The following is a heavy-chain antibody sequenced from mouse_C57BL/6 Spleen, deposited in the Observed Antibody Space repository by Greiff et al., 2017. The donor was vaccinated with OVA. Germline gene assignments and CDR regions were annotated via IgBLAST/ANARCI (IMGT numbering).Heavy chain of an antibody. CDR3: ARWLITTVPFDY. J-gene: IGHJ2*01. D-gene: IGHD1-1*01. Sequence: QVHVKQSGAELAKPGASVKLSCKASGYTFTSYWMHWVKQRPGQGLEWIGYINPSSGYTKYNQKFKDKATLTADKSSSTAYMQLSSLTYEDSAVYYCARWLITTVPFDYWGQGTTLTVSS. CDR1: GYTFTSYW. CDR2: INPSSGYT. V-gene: IGHV1-7*01.